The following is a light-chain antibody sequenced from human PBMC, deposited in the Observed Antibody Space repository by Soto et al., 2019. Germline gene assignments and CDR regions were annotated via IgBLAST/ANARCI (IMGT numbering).Light chain of an antibody. V-gene: IGLV2-14*01. CDR3: CSYAGSSTHVV. CDR1: RSDVGAYNY. J-gene: IGLJ2*01. Sequence: QSALTQPASVSGSPGQSIAISCTGTRSDVGAYNYVSWYQQHPGKAPKLMISEVTNRPSGVSDRFSGSKSGNTASLTISGLQAEDEADYYCCSYAGSSTHVVFGGGTKLTVL. CDR2: EVT.